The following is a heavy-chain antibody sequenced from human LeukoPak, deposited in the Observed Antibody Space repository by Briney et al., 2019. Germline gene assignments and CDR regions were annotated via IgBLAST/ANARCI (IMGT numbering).Heavy chain of an antibody. Sequence: GESLRLSCAASGFTFGGYAMSWVRQAPGKGLEWVDNIKHDGSETFYVDSVEGRFTVSKDNAENSMYLQMNSLSAEDTAVYYCGRVISGAIDYWGQGTLVTVSS. CDR3: GRVISGAIDY. J-gene: IGHJ4*02. D-gene: IGHD2-15*01. V-gene: IGHV3-7*01. CDR2: IKHDGSET. CDR1: GFTFGGYA.